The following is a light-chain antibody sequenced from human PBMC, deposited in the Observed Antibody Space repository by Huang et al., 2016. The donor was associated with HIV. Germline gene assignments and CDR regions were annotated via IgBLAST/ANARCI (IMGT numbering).Light chain of an antibody. CDR3: QQLKTYPIT. CDR2: AAS. J-gene: IGKJ3*01. Sequence: IQLTQSPSSLSGSVGDRVTITCRASQGIGRYLVWYQQKPGKAPKLLIYAASTLQSGVPSRFSDSGSGTDFTLTISSLQPEDFATYYCQQLKTYPITFGPGTQVDIK. CDR1: QGIGRY. V-gene: IGKV1-9*01.